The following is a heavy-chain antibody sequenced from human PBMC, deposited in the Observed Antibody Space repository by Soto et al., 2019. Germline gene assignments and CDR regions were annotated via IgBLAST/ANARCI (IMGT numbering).Heavy chain of an antibody. V-gene: IGHV4-59*01. Sequence: PSETLSLTCTVSGDSITSYNWNWLRQPPGKALEWIGYVYSSGSTNYNPSLKSRVTISVDTSRNQFSLKVNSVTAADTAVYYCARDRLPSLPRYYYGSGVGYFQHWGQGTLVTVSS. J-gene: IGHJ1*01. D-gene: IGHD3-10*01. CDR3: ARDRLPSLPRYYYGSGVGYFQH. CDR1: GDSITSYN. CDR2: VYSSGST.